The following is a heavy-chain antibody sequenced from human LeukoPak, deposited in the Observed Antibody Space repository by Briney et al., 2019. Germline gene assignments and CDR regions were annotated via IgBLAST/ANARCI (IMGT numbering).Heavy chain of an antibody. V-gene: IGHV3-23*01. CDR1: GFTFSSYG. J-gene: IGHJ3*02. Sequence: PGGSLRLSCAASGFTFSSYGMSWVRQAPGKGLEWVSTITGSGGSTYYADSVKGRFTISRDNSKNTLYLQMNSLRAEDTAVYYCAKVKSGTPGDYAFDIWGQGTMVTVSS. CDR2: ITGSGGST. D-gene: IGHD3-10*01. CDR3: AKVKSGTPGDYAFDI.